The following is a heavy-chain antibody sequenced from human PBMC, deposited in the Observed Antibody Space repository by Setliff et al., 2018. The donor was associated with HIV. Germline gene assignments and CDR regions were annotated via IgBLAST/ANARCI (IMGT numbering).Heavy chain of an antibody. Sequence: ASVKVSCKTSGYIFIRYYIFWVRQAPGQGLEWMGNINPHTGVTKYAEKFQGRVTMTRDTSINTIYMELSRLRSDDTAVYYCARDLREGFEEWFSTLDDGMDVWGQGTTVTVSS. V-gene: IGHV1-2*02. CDR3: ARDLREGFEEWFSTLDDGMDV. CDR1: GYIFIRYY. D-gene: IGHD3-3*01. CDR2: INPHTGVT. J-gene: IGHJ6*02.